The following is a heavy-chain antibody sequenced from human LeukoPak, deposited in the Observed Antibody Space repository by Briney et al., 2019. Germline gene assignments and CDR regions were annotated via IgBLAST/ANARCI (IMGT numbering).Heavy chain of an antibody. Sequence: GASVKVSCKASGYTFTSYGISWVRQAPGQGLEWMGWISAYNGNTNYAQKLQGRVTMTTDTSTSTAYMELRSLRSDDTAVYYCARFSREYYYDSSGYYLGEWFDPWGQGTLVTVSS. CDR1: GYTFTSYG. D-gene: IGHD3-22*01. CDR2: ISAYNGNT. J-gene: IGHJ5*02. CDR3: ARFSREYYYDSSGYYLGEWFDP. V-gene: IGHV1-18*01.